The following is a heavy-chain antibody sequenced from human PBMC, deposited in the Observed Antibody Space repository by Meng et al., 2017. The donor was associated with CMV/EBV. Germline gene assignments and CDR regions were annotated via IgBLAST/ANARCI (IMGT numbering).Heavy chain of an antibody. V-gene: IGHV4-30-4*08. J-gene: IGHJ4*02. CDR1: GGSISSGDYY. CDR3: ARVLRWNGVIDY. Sequence: QLQESGPGQVKPSQTLSLTCTVSGGSISSGDYYWSWIRQPPGKGLEWIGYIYYSGSTNYNPSLKSRVTMSVDTSKNQFSLKLSSVTAADTAVYYCARVLRWNGVIDYWGQGTLVTVSS. D-gene: IGHD4-23*01. CDR2: IYYSGST.